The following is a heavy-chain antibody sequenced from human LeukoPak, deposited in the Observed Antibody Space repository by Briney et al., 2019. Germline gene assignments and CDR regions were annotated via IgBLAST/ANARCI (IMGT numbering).Heavy chain of an antibody. D-gene: IGHD3-22*01. V-gene: IGHV3-23*01. J-gene: IGHJ4*02. CDR2: ISGSGGST. CDR1: GFTFSSYA. CDR3: AKDRYYDSSGYYYSWDY. Sequence: GGSLRLSCAASGFTFSSYAMSWVHQAPGKGLEWVSAISGSGGSTYYADSVKGRFTISRDNSKNTLYLQMNSLRAEDTAVYYCAKDRYYDSSGYYYSWDYWGRGTLVTVSS.